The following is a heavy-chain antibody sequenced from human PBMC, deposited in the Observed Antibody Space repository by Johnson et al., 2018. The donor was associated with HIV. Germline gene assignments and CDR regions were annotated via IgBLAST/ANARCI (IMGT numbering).Heavy chain of an antibody. CDR2: IGTAGDT. Sequence: VQLVESGGGLVQTGGSLRLSCADSGFTFSRYDMHWVRQVTGKGLEWVSAIGTAGDTYYPGSVKGRFTISRENAKNSLYLRMNSLRAEDTAVYYCARGGSSSWYGSKYYAFDIWGQGTMVTVSS. V-gene: IGHV3-13*01. CDR3: ARGGSSSWYGSKYYAFDI. CDR1: GFTFSRYD. J-gene: IGHJ3*02. D-gene: IGHD6-13*01.